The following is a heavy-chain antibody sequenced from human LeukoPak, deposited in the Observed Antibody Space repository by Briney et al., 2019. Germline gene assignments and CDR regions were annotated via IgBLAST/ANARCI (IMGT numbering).Heavy chain of an antibody. D-gene: IGHD7-27*01. CDR1: GFTFNKSW. J-gene: IGHJ4*02. CDR3: AKTGERDY. V-gene: IGHV3-7*01. CDR2: IKEDGTQK. Sequence: GGSLRLSCAASGFTFNKSWLSWVRQAPGKGPEWVANIKEDGTQKYYVDSVRGRFTISRDNAENSLYLQMNSLRDEDTAVYYCAKTGERDYWGRGTLVTVSS.